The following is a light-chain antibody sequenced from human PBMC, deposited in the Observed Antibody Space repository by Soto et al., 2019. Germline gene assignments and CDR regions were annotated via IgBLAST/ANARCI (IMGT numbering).Light chain of an antibody. CDR2: ATS. V-gene: IGKV3-20*01. CDR3: QQYDTSPPMYT. CDR1: QSVDSTY. Sequence: EIVLTQSPGTLSLSPGERATLSCRASQSVDSTYLAWYPQKPDQSPRLLIYATSTRAAGIPDRFSGSGSGTDFTLTISRLEPDDVAVYYCQQYDTSPPMYTFGQGTKVDIK. J-gene: IGKJ2*01.